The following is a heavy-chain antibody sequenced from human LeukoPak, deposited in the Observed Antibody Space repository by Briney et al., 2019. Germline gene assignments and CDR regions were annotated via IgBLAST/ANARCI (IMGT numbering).Heavy chain of an antibody. J-gene: IGHJ4*01. Sequence: SETLSLTCTISGDSIGRVNYFWGWIRQAPGKGLEWIVSMSYSGHTYYNPSLKSRVTTSIDTSKNQLSLNLKSVTAADTAVYYCARDRDVDDFDSWGHGTLVTVSS. CDR3: ARDRDVDDFDS. V-gene: IGHV4-39*07. CDR1: GDSIGRVNYF. D-gene: IGHD2-15*01. CDR2: MSYSGHT.